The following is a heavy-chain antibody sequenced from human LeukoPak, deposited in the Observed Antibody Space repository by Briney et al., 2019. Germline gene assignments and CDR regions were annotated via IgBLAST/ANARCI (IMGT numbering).Heavy chain of an antibody. CDR1: GFTFSRYW. D-gene: IGHD1-26*01. CDR2: VHSDGSTT. V-gene: IGHV3-74*03. Sequence: PGGSLRLSSAASGFTFSRYWMHWVRQAPGKGLVWVSRVHSDGSTTTYADSVKGRFTISRDNAKNTLYLQMNSLRAEDTAVYYCARGLYSGTNLDYWGQGTLVTVSS. CDR3: ARGLYSGTNLDY. J-gene: IGHJ4*02.